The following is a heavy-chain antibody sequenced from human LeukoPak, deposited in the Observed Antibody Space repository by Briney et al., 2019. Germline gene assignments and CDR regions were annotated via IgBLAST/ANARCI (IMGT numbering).Heavy chain of an antibody. CDR1: GGTFTTYA. J-gene: IGHJ4*02. Sequence: SVKVSCKASGGTFTTYAISWVRQAPGQGLEWMGGIIPIFSTANYAQKFQGRVTITADKSTSTVYMELSSLRSEDTAVYYCARGSSGWYGGFDYWGQGTLVTVSS. CDR3: ARGSSGWYGGFDY. CDR2: IIPIFSTA. V-gene: IGHV1-69*06. D-gene: IGHD6-19*01.